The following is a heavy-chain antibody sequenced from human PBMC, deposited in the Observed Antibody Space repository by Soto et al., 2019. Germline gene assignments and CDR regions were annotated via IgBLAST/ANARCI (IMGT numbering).Heavy chain of an antibody. D-gene: IGHD3-10*01. J-gene: IGHJ5*02. Sequence: ASVKVSCKASGYTFTSSDINWVRQATGQGLEWMGWMNPNSGNTGYAQKFQGRVTMTRNTSISTAYMELSSLRSEDTAVYYCARARRTMVRRVSPPRWFEPWGQATLVSV. CDR1: GYTFTSSD. CDR2: MNPNSGNT. CDR3: ARARRTMVRRVSPPRWFEP. V-gene: IGHV1-8*01.